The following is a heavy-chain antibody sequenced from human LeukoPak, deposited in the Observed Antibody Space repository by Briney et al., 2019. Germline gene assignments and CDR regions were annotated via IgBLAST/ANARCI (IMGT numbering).Heavy chain of an antibody. V-gene: IGHV3-11*05. CDR3: ARDRAGGVVVPAAYDY. D-gene: IGHD2-2*01. CDR2: ISSSSSYT. J-gene: IGHJ4*02. Sequence: GGSLRLSCAASGFTFSDYYMSWIRQAPGKGLEWVSYISSSSSYTNYADSVKGRFTISRDNAKNSLYLQMNSLRAEDTAVYYCARDRAGGVVVPAAYDYWGQGTLVTVSS. CDR1: GFTFSDYY.